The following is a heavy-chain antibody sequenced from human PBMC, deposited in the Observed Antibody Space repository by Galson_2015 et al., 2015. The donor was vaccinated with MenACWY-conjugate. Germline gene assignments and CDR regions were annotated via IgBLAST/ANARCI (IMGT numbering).Heavy chain of an antibody. Sequence: SLRLSCAASGFTFSTYATSWVRQAPGKGLEWVSTISGSGGSTYYADSVKGRFTISRDNSKNTLFLQMNSLRAEDTAVYYCAKEAGSSSPPYYFDYWGQGTLVTVSS. J-gene: IGHJ4*02. CDR1: GFTFSTYA. V-gene: IGHV3-23*01. CDR2: ISGSGGST. D-gene: IGHD1-26*01. CDR3: AKEAGSSSPPYYFDY.